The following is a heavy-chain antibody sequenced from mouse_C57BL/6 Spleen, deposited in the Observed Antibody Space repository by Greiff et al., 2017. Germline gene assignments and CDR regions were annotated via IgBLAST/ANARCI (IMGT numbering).Heavy chain of an antibody. CDR3: ARGDYPYYYAMDY. J-gene: IGHJ4*01. D-gene: IGHD2-4*01. CDR2: INPNNGGT. CDR1: GYTFTDYY. Sequence: EVQLQQPGPELVKPGASVKISCKASGYTFTDYYMNWVKQSHGKSLEWIGDINPNNGGTSYNQKFKGKATLTVDKSSSTAYMELRSLTSEDSAVYYCARGDYPYYYAMDYWGQGTSVTVSS. V-gene: IGHV1-26*01.